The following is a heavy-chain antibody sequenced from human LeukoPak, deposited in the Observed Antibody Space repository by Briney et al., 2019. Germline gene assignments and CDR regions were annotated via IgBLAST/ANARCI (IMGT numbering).Heavy chain of an antibody. CDR3: ARIPSGGQQWLALDY. D-gene: IGHD6-19*01. V-gene: IGHV1-46*01. Sequence: GASVKVSCTASGYTFTSYYMHWVRQAPGQGLEWMGIINPSGGSTSYAQKFQGRVTMTRDTSTSTVYMELSSLRSEDTAVYYCARIPSGGQQWLALDYWGQGTLVTVSS. CDR2: INPSGGST. J-gene: IGHJ4*02. CDR1: GYTFTSYY.